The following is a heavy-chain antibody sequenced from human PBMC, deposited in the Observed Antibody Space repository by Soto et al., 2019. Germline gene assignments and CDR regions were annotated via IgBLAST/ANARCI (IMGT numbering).Heavy chain of an antibody. J-gene: IGHJ4*02. CDR3: AREHYDYVWGSYRYPLYFDY. CDR2: IYHSGST. CDR1: GYSISSGYY. D-gene: IGHD3-16*02. Sequence: PSETLSLTCAVSGYSISSGYYWGWIRQPPGKGLEWIGSIYHSGSTYYNPSLKSRVTISVDTSKNQFSLRLSSVTAADTAVYYCAREHYDYVWGSYRYPLYFDYWGQGTLVTVSS. V-gene: IGHV4-38-2*02.